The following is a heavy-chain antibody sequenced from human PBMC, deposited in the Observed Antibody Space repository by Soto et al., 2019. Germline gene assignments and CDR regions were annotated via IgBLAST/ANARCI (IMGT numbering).Heavy chain of an antibody. Sequence: QVQLVESGGGVVQPGRSLRLSCAASGFTFSSYGMHWVRQAPGKGLEWVAVISYDGSNKYYADSVKGRFTISRDNSKNTLYLQMNSLRAEDTAVYYCAKAYSYGDYAYWGQGTLVTVSS. CDR3: AKAYSYGDYAY. V-gene: IGHV3-30*18. D-gene: IGHD4-17*01. CDR1: GFTFSSYG. CDR2: ISYDGSNK. J-gene: IGHJ4*02.